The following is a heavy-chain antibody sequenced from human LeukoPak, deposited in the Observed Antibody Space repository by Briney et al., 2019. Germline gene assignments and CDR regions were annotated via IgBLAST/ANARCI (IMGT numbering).Heavy chain of an antibody. D-gene: IGHD1-26*01. V-gene: IGHV1-18*01. J-gene: IGHJ4*02. Sequence: ASVEVSCKTSGYTFANSGMSWVRQAPGQGLEWMGWISGYNGHTNYAQRLQGRVTMTTDTSTNTAYLELRSLTYDDTAVYYCARGDWGGSYPFDSWGQGTLVTVSS. CDR2: ISGYNGHT. CDR3: ARGDWGGSYPFDS. CDR1: GYTFANSG.